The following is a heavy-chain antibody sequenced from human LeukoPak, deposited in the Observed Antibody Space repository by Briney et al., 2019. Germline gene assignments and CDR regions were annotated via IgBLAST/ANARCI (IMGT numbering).Heavy chain of an antibody. CDR1: GYTFTIYD. CDR3: ARGYDYGEPRLRFDP. Sequence: ASVTVSFTASGYTFTIYDINWVRQAHGQGLEWMGWMNPNSGNTGYAQKFQGRVTMTRNTSISTAYMELSSLRSEDTAVYYCARGYDYGEPRLRFDPWGQGTLVTVAS. D-gene: IGHD4-17*01. J-gene: IGHJ5*02. CDR2: MNPNSGNT. V-gene: IGHV1-8*01.